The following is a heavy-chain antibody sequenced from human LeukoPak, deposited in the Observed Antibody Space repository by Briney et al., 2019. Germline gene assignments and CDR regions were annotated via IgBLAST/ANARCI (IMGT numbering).Heavy chain of an antibody. CDR3: AKDRPFYCSGGSCYLDY. V-gene: IGHV3-21*05. J-gene: IGHJ4*02. D-gene: IGHD2-15*01. Sequence: GSLRLSCAASGFTFSSYSMNWVRQAPGKGLEWVSYISSSSSYIYYADSVKGRFTISRDNAKNSLYLQMNSLRAEDTAVYYCAKDRPFYCSGGSCYLDYWGQGTLVTVSS. CDR2: ISSSSSYI. CDR1: GFTFSSYS.